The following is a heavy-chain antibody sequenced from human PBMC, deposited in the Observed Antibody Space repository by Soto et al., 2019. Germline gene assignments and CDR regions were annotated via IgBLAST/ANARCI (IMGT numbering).Heavy chain of an antibody. J-gene: IGHJ3*02. CDR2: ISAYNGNT. D-gene: IGHD3-10*01. Sequence: ASVNLYCQAAGYTFTSYGISWVRQAPGQGLEWMGWISAYNGNTNYAQKLQGRVTMTTDTSTSTAYMELRSLRSDDTAVYYCARDLFLVGGSGSYFSLRVSGYDAFDIWGQGTMVTVSS. V-gene: IGHV1-18*01. CDR1: GYTFTSYG. CDR3: ARDLFLVGGSGSYFSLRVSGYDAFDI.